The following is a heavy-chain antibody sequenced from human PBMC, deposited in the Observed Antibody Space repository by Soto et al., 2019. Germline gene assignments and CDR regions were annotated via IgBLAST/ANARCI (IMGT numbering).Heavy chain of an antibody. V-gene: IGHV1-69*13. CDR2: IIPIFGTA. CDR3: AREGSSSAFDY. D-gene: IGHD6-6*01. Sequence: AASVKVSCKASGGTFSSYAISWVRQAPGQGLEWTGGIIPIFGTANYAQKFQGRVTITADESTSTAYMELSSLRSEDTAVYYCAREGSSSAFDYWGQGTLVTVSS. CDR1: GGTFSSYA. J-gene: IGHJ4*02.